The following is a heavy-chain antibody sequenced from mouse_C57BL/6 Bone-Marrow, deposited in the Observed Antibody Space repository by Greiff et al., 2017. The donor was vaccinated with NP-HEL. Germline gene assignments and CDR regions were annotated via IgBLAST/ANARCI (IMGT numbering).Heavy chain of an antibody. D-gene: IGHD3-3*01. J-gene: IGHJ1*03. CDR3: AKNWEGTPWYFDV. V-gene: IGHV2-5*01. CDR2: IWRGGST. CDR1: GFSLTSYG. Sequence: VQLQQSGPGLVQPSQSLSITCTVSGFSLTSYGVHWVRQSPGKGLEWLGVIWRGGSTDYNAAFMSRLSITKDNSKSQVFFKMNSLQADDTAIYYCAKNWEGTPWYFDVWGTGTTVTVSS.